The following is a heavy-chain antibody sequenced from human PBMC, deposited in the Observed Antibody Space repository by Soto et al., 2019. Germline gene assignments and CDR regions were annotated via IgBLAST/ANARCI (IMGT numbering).Heavy chain of an antibody. D-gene: IGHD7-27*01. J-gene: IGHJ5*02. CDR3: AKHPRDWGYIWFDP. Sequence: EVQLVESGGGLVQPGGSLRLSCAASGFTFSSYAMSWVRQAPGQGLEWVSSISSSGGSTNYADSVKGRFTISRDNSKNTLYLQMNSLRAEDTAVYYCAKHPRDWGYIWFDPWGQRTLVTVSS. V-gene: IGHV3-23*04. CDR2: ISSSGGST. CDR1: GFTFSSYA.